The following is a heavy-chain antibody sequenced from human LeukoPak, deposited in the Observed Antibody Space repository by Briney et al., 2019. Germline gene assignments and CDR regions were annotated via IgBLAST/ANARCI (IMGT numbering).Heavy chain of an antibody. CDR3: ARAPDQLRFLEWRRFDY. CDR2: ISPNSGGT. CDR1: GYTFTGYY. V-gene: IGHV1-2*02. D-gene: IGHD3-3*01. Sequence: ASVKVSCKASGYTFTGYYMHWVRQAPGQGLEWMGWISPNSGGTNYAQKFQGRVTMTRDTSISTAYMELSRLRSDDTAVYYCARAPDQLRFLEWRRFDYWGQGTLVTVSS. J-gene: IGHJ4*02.